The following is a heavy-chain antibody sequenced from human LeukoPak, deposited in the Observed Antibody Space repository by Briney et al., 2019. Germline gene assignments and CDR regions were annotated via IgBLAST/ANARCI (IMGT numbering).Heavy chain of an antibody. D-gene: IGHD3-10*02. V-gene: IGHV3-20*04. CDR2: INWNGGST. Sequence: GGSLRLSCAVSGFTLSDYYMSWIRQAPGKGLEWVSGINWNGGSTDYADSVKGRFTISRDNAKNSLYLQMNSLRAEDTAVYYCAELGITMIGGVWGKGTTVTISS. CDR3: AELGITMIGGV. J-gene: IGHJ6*04. CDR1: GFTLSDYY.